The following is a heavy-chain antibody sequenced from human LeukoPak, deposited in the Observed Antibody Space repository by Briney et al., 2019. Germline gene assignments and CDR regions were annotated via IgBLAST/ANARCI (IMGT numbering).Heavy chain of an antibody. CDR2: ISWNSGSI. V-gene: IGHV3-9*01. Sequence: GGSLRLSCAASGFTFDDYAMHWVRQAPGKGLEWVSGISWNSGSIGYADSVKGRFTISRDNAKNTLYLQMNSLRAEDTAVYYCAKGDLYSSSWYDAFDIWGQGTMVTVSS. CDR3: AKGDLYSSSWYDAFDI. CDR1: GFTFDDYA. D-gene: IGHD6-13*01. J-gene: IGHJ3*02.